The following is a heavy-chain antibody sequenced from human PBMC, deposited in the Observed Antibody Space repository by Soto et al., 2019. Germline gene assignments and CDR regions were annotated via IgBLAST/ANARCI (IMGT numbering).Heavy chain of an antibody. V-gene: IGHV1-69*13. CDR3: ARVELYSRGWYTEYFDY. J-gene: IGHJ4*02. CDR1: GGTFSSYA. CDR2: IIPIFGTA. D-gene: IGHD6-19*01. Sequence: SVKVSCKASGGTFSSYAISWVRQAPGQGLEWMGGIIPIFGTANYAQKFQGRVTITADESTSTAYMELSSLRSEDTAVYYCARVELYSRGWYTEYFDYSGPGTLVTGSS.